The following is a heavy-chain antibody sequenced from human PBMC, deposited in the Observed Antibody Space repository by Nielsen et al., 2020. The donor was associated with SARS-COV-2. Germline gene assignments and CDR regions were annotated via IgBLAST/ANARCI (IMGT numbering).Heavy chain of an antibody. CDR3: TKTNVGSYYYGMDV. Sequence: GGSLRLSCAASGFTFSSYGMHWVRQAPGKGLEWVAVISYDGSNKYYADSVKGRFTISRDNSKKTLYLQMNSLRAEDTAVYYCTKTNVGSYYYGMDVWGQGTTVTVSS. D-gene: IGHD1-26*01. CDR2: ISYDGSNK. J-gene: IGHJ6*02. V-gene: IGHV3-30*18. CDR1: GFTFSSYG.